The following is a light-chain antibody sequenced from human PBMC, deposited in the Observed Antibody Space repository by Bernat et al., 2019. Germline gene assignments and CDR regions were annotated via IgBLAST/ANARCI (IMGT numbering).Light chain of an antibody. CDR1: SSNIGSDT. CDR3: ASWDSTLKGYV. Sequence: QSVLPQPPSVSATPGQRVTISCSGSSSNIGSDTVNWYHQVPGTAPKLLIYSTNRRPSGVPDRFSGSKSGTSASLAISGLQSEDDGDYYCASWDSTLKGYVFGTGTKIAVL. CDR2: STN. J-gene: IGLJ1*01. V-gene: IGLV1-44*01.